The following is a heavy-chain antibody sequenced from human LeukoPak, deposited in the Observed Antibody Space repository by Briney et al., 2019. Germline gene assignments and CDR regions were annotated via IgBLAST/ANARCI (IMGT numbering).Heavy chain of an antibody. J-gene: IGHJ6*03. V-gene: IGHV3-30*02. CDR1: GFTFSSYG. D-gene: IGHD5-12*01. Sequence: PGGSLRLSCAASGFTFSSYGMHWVRQAPGKGLEWVAFIRYDGSNKYYADSVKGRFTISGDNSKNTLYLQMNSLRAEDTAVYYCAKDSYSGYDYYYYYMDVWGKGTTVTVSS. CDR2: IRYDGSNK. CDR3: AKDSYSGYDYYYYYMDV.